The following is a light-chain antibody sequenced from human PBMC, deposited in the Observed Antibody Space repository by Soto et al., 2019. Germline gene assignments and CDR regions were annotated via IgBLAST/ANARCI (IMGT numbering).Light chain of an antibody. Sequence: EIVLTQSPATLSLSPGERVTLSCRASQSVSSYLAWYQQKPGQAPRLLIYDASNRVTGIPARFSGSGSGTDFTLTISSLEPEDFAVYYCQQRSNWPPLTFGGGTKVDIK. CDR1: QSVSSY. CDR2: DAS. J-gene: IGKJ4*01. V-gene: IGKV3-11*01. CDR3: QQRSNWPPLT.